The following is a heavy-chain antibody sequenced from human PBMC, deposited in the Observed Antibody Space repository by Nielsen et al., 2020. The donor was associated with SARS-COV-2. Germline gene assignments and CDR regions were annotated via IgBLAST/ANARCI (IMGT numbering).Heavy chain of an antibody. CDR2: IYYSGST. CDR3: ARGIVGATPNYYYGMDV. J-gene: IGHJ6*02. CDR1: GGPISSYY. V-gene: IGHV4-59*01. Sequence: GSLRLSCTVSGGPISSYYWSWIRQPPGKGLEWIGYIYYSGSTNYNPSLKSRVTISVDTSKNQFSLKLSSVTAADTAVYYCARGIVGATPNYYYGMDVWGQGTTVTVSS. D-gene: IGHD1-26*01.